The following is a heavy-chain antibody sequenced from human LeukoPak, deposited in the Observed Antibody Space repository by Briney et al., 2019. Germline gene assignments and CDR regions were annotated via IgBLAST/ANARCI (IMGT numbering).Heavy chain of an antibody. CDR3: ASQQPKRLVAATRSYYYYGMDV. V-gene: IGHV1-46*01. D-gene: IGHD2-15*01. CDR2: INPSGGST. Sequence: ASVKVSCKASGYTFTSYYMHWVRQAPGQGLEWMGIINPSGGSTSYAQKFQGRVTMTRDTSTSTVYMELSSLRSEDTAVYYCASQQPKRLVAATRSYYYYGMDVWGQGTTVTVSS. J-gene: IGHJ6*02. CDR1: GYTFTSYY.